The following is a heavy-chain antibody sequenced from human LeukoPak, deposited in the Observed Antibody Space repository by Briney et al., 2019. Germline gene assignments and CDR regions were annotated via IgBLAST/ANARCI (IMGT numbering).Heavy chain of an antibody. V-gene: IGHV3-74*01. J-gene: IGHJ4*02. CDR1: GFTFSSYW. D-gene: IGHD2-15*01. CDR3: ATSRIFDY. CDR2: INSDRSST. Sequence: GGSLRFYCAASGFTFSSYWMHWLRQAPGHELMWLSRINSDRSSTSYADAVKGRFTISRDNAKYTLCLQMISLRADDTAVYYCATSRIFDYGGQRTLDTVSS.